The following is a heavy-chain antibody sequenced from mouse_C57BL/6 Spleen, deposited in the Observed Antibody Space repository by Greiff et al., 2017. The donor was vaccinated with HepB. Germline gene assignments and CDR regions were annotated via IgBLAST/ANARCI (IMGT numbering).Heavy chain of an antibody. D-gene: IGHD2-5*01. CDR1: GYSITSGYY. CDR2: ISYDGSN. V-gene: IGHV3-6*01. CDR3: ARVGNTYSNYEWYFDV. Sequence: EVKLVESGPGLVKPSQSLSLTCSVTGYSITSGYYWNWIRQFPGNKLEWMGYISYDGSNNYNPSLKNRISITRDTSKNQFFLKLNSVTTEDTATYYCARVGNTYSNYEWYFDVWGTGTTVTVSS. J-gene: IGHJ1*03.